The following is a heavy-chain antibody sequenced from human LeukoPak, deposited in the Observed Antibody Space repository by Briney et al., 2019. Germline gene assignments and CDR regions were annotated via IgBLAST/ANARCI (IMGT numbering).Heavy chain of an antibody. V-gene: IGHV4-59*01. Sequence: SETLSLTCTVSGGSISSYYWSWIRQPPGKGLEWIGYISYGGSTNYNPSLKSRVSISVEASNNQFLLKLSSVTAADTAVYYCARGFWSGYPSGRFDYWGQGTLVTVSS. CDR3: ARGFWSGYPSGRFDY. CDR1: GGSISSYY. D-gene: IGHD3-3*01. J-gene: IGHJ4*02. CDR2: ISYGGST.